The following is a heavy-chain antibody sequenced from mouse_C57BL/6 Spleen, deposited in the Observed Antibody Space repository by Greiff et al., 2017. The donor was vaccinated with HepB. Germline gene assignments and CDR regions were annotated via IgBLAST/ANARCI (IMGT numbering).Heavy chain of an antibody. J-gene: IGHJ4*01. CDR3: ARSVDY. CDR2: IDPSDSYT. CDR1: GYTFTSYW. V-gene: IGHV1-59*01. Sequence: QVQLQQPGAELARPGTSVKLSCKASGYTFTSYWMHWVKQRPGQGLEWIGVIDPSDSYTNYNQKFKGKATLTVDTSSSTAYMQLSSLTSEDSAVYYCARSVDYWGQGTSVTVSS.